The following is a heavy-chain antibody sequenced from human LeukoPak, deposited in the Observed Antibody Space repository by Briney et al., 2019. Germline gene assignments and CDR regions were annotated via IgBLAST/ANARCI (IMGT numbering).Heavy chain of an antibody. V-gene: IGHV3-33*05. CDR2: ISLDGSKK. CDR1: GLTFSSHG. Sequence: PGGSLRLSCAAPGLTFSSHGFHWVRQAPGKGLEWVTFISLDGSKKSYADSVKGRFTFSRDDSKNALYLEMNSLRAEDTAVYYCARDRAVSWFDSWGLGTLVTVSS. D-gene: IGHD3-10*01. J-gene: IGHJ5*01. CDR3: ARDRAVSWFDS.